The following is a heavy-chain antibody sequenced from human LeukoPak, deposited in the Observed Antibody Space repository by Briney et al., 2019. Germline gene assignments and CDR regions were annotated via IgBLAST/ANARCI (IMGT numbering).Heavy chain of an antibody. Sequence: GGSLRLSCAASGFTFSSYAMSWVRQAPGKGLEWVSAISDSGDSTFYTGSVKGRFTISRDNSKNTLYLQMNSLRAEDTAVYYCATHCSGGSCHFDYWGQGTLVSVSS. CDR3: ATHCSGGSCHFDY. J-gene: IGHJ4*02. CDR2: ISDSGDST. V-gene: IGHV3-23*01. CDR1: GFTFSSYA. D-gene: IGHD2-15*01.